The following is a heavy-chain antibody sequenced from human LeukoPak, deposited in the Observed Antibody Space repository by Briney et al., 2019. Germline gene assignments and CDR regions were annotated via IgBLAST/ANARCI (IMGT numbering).Heavy chain of an antibody. D-gene: IGHD3-16*02. J-gene: IGHJ4*02. CDR3: ARDSKGDTFGGVIVDVCDY. Sequence: GASAKVSCKASGYTFTSYGISWVRQAPGQGLEWMGWISAYNGNTNYAQKLQGRVTMTTDTSTSTAYMELRSLRSDDTAVYYCARDSKGDTFGGVIVDVCDYWGQGTLVTVSS. CDR1: GYTFTSYG. CDR2: ISAYNGNT. V-gene: IGHV1-18*01.